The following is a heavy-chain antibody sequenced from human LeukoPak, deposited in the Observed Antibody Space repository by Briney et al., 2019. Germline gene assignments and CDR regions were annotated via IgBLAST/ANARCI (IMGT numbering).Heavy chain of an antibody. CDR1: GFTSSSYA. V-gene: IGHV3-23*01. Sequence: PGGSLRLSCAASGFTSSSYAMSWVRQAPGKGLEWVSGISGSGGGTYYADSAKGRFTISRDNSKNTLYLQMNSLRAEDTAIYYCSKDRTTSGGAEGYWGQGTLVTVSA. CDR3: SKDRTTSGGAEGY. D-gene: IGHD3-10*01. J-gene: IGHJ4*02. CDR2: ISGSGGGT.